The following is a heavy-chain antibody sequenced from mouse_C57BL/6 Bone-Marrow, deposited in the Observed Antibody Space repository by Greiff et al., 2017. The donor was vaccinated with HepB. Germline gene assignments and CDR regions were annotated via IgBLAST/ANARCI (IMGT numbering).Heavy chain of an antibody. J-gene: IGHJ2*01. Sequence: VQLQQSGAELARPGASVKLSCKASGYTFTSYGISWVKQRTGQGLEWIGEIYHRSGNTYYNEKFKGKATLTADKSSSTAYMELRSLTSEDSAVYFCASVTVYYFDYWGQGTTLTVSS. CDR2: IYHRSGNT. D-gene: IGHD2-1*01. CDR3: ASVTVYYFDY. CDR1: GYTFTSYG. V-gene: IGHV1-81*01.